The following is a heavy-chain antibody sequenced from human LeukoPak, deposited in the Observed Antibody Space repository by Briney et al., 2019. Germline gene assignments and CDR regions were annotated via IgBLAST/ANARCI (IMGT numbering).Heavy chain of an antibody. D-gene: IGHD5-18*01. J-gene: IGHJ3*02. Sequence: SVKVSCKASGGTFSSYAISWVRQAPGQGLEWMGRIIPILGIANYAQKFQGRVTITADKSTSTAYMELSSLRSEDTAVYYCARQFFVDTAMVAYAFDIWGQGTMVTVSS. CDR2: IIPILGIA. CDR1: GGTFSSYA. V-gene: IGHV1-69*04. CDR3: ARQFFVDTAMVAYAFDI.